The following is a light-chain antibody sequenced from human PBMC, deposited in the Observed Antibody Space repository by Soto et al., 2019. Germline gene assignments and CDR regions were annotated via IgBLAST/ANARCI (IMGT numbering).Light chain of an antibody. CDR2: DAS. Sequence: MVMTQSPATLSVSPGERATLSCRASQSVSTNLAWYQQKPGQTPRLLIYDASSRATGIPARFSGSGSGTEFTLAINTLQSEDFAVYYCHQYKNWPYTFGQGTRLEIK. J-gene: IGKJ2*01. CDR1: QSVSTN. V-gene: IGKV3-15*01. CDR3: HQYKNWPYT.